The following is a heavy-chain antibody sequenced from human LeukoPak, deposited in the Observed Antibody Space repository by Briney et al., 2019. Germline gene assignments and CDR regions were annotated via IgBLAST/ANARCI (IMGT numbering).Heavy chain of an antibody. CDR3: ARDKDYGSGDFDY. CDR2: INLNGGST. D-gene: IGHD3-10*01. CDR1: GFTFSDYY. J-gene: IGHJ4*02. V-gene: IGHV3-20*04. Sequence: GGSLRLSCAASGFTFSDYYMSWIRQAPGKGLEGVSGINLNGGSTGYADSVKGRFTISRDNAKNSLYLQMNSQRAEDTALYYCARDKDYGSGDFDYWGQGTLVTVSS.